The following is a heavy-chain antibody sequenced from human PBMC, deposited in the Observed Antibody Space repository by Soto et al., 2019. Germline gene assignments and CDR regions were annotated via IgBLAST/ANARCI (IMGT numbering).Heavy chain of an antibody. CDR3: ARGGDFWIVSPPYYYYGMDV. CDR2: ISYDGSNK. V-gene: IGHV3-30*14. D-gene: IGHD3-3*01. J-gene: IGHJ6*02. Sequence: QVQLVESGGGVVQPGRSLRLSCAASGFTFSSYAMHWVRQAPGKGLEWVAVISYDGSNKYYADSVKGRFTISRDNSKTTLYLQMNSLRAEDTAVYYCARGGDFWIVSPPYYYYGMDVWGQGTTVTVSS. CDR1: GFTFSSYA.